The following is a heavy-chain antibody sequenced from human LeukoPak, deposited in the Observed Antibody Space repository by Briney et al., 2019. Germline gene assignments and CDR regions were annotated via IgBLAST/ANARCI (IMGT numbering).Heavy chain of an antibody. CDR3: ARAIEATRRSAETCHYRDY. D-gene: IGHD5-12*01. CDR1: GFTFSDYY. CDR2: ISSTSSYT. J-gene: IGHJ4*02. V-gene: IGHV3-11*06. Sequence: GGSPRLSCAASGFTFSDYYTSWIRQAPGKGLEWVSYISSTSSYTNYADSVKDRFTISRDNAKNSLYLQMNSLRAEDTAVYYCARAIEATRRSAETCHYRDYWGQGTLVTVSS.